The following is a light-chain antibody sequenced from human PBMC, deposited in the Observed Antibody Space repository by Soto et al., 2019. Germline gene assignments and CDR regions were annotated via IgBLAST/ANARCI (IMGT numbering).Light chain of an antibody. CDR1: SANVGINA. J-gene: IGLJ2*01. CDR3: AAWDDSLGGLV. Sequence: QSALTQPPSTSGNPGTRVTISCSGSSANVGINAVHWYQQFPGTAPRLLIYTDYQRPSGVPGRFSGSKSGTSASLAISGLKSEDEADYYCAAWDDSLGGLVFGGGTKLTVL. CDR2: TDY. V-gene: IGLV1-44*01.